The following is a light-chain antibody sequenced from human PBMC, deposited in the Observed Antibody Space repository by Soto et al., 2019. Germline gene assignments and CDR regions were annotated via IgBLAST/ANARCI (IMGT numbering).Light chain of an antibody. CDR1: SSDVGGYNY. J-gene: IGLJ3*02. Sequence: QSVLTQPSSVSGSPGQSIAISCTGTSSDVGGYNYVSWSQHHPGKAPKLMIYEVTNRPSGVSDRFSGSKSGNTASLIISGLQAEDEADYYCSSYTISSTRVFGGGTKVTVL. CDR3: SSYTISSTRV. CDR2: EVT. V-gene: IGLV2-14*01.